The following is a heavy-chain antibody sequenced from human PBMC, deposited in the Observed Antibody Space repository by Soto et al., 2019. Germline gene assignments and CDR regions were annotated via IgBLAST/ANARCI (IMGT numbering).Heavy chain of an antibody. J-gene: IGHJ6*03. Sequence: VQLVQSGAEVKKPGASVKVSCKTSGDSFNDYYIHWVRQAPGQGLEWMGWINPNGGVTKYAQKFRGRVTVNRDRSIRTVYMELSSLRSDVTVVYYCARESGGATATLDYYDFYMDVWGKGTTVTVSS. CDR1: GDSFNDYY. CDR2: INPNGGVT. V-gene: IGHV1-2*02. CDR3: ARESGGATATLDYYDFYMDV. D-gene: IGHD5-12*01.